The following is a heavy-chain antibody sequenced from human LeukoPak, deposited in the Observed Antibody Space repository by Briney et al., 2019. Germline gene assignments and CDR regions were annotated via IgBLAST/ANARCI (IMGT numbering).Heavy chain of an antibody. J-gene: IGHJ4*02. Sequence: ASVKVSCKASGYTFTSYGISWVRQAPGQGLEWMGWISAYNGNTNYAQKLQGRVTMTTDTSTSTAYMELRSLRSGDTAVYYCARSPLGGSGYPYYFDYWGQGTLVTVSS. CDR3: ARSPLGGSGYPYYFDY. CDR1: GYTFTSYG. D-gene: IGHD3-22*01. V-gene: IGHV1-18*01. CDR2: ISAYNGNT.